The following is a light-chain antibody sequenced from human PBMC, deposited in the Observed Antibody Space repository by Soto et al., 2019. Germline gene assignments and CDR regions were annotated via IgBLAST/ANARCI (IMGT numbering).Light chain of an antibody. CDR2: EAS. J-gene: IGKJ5*01. V-gene: IGKV1-5*01. CDR3: QQYNSYPIT. Sequence: DIQMTQSPSTVSAYVGDSVTITCRASQSITTWLAWYQQKPGKAPRLLIYEASTLQSGVPSRFSGSGSGTEFALTISGLQPDDFASYYCQQYNSYPITFGQGTRLEIK. CDR1: QSITTW.